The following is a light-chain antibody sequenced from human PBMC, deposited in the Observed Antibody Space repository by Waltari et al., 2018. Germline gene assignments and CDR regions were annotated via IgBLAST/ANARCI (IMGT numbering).Light chain of an antibody. CDR2: GTS. CDR3: QQYGSSPGT. V-gene: IGKV3-20*01. J-gene: IGKJ1*01. CDR1: QSVSSSY. Sequence: EIVLTQSPGTLSLSPGERATLSCRASQSVSSSYFAWYQQEPGQAPRLLIYGTSNRATGIPDRFSGSGSGTDFTLTISGLEPEDFAVYYCQQYGSSPGTFGQGTKVKT.